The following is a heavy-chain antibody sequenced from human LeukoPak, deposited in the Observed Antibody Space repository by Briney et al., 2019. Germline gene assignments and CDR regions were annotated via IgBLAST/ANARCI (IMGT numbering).Heavy chain of an antibody. V-gene: IGHV4-34*01. CDR3: ARVRGNWNYVLWFDP. Sequence: SETLSLPCAVYGGSFSGYYWSWIRQPPGRGLEWIGEINHSGSTNYNPSLKSRVTISVDTSKNQFSLKLSSVAAADTAVYYCARVRGNWNYVLWFDPWGQGTLVTVSS. CDR1: GGSFSGYY. CDR2: INHSGST. J-gene: IGHJ5*02. D-gene: IGHD1-7*01.